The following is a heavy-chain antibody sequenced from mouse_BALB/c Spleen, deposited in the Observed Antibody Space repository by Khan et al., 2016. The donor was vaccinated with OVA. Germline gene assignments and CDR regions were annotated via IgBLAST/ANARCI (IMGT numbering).Heavy chain of an antibody. CDR3: ARAYYRYDGYYAMDY. J-gene: IGHJ4*01. V-gene: IGHV2-6-4*01. CDR2: IWGGGGT. D-gene: IGHD2-14*01. CDR1: GFSLSRYN. Sequence: QVQLKQSGPGLVAPSQSLSITCTVSGFSLSRYNIHWVRQPPGKGLEWLGMIWGGGGTDYNSPLKSRLNISKDNSKSQVFLNMNSLQTDDTAMYYCARAYYRYDGYYAMDYWGQGISVTVSS.